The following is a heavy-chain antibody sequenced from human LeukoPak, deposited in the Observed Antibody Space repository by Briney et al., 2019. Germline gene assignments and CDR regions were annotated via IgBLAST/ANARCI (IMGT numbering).Heavy chain of an antibody. D-gene: IGHD6-13*01. J-gene: IGHJ4*02. CDR1: GYTFTGCY. CDR3: ARAGYSSIRTIGY. Sequence: ASVKVSCKASGYTFTGCYMHWVRQAPGQGLEWMGWINPNSGGTNYAQKFQGRVTMTRDTSISTAYMELSRLRSDDTAVYYCARAGYSSIRTIGYWCQGTLVTVSS. V-gene: IGHV1-2*02. CDR2: INPNSGGT.